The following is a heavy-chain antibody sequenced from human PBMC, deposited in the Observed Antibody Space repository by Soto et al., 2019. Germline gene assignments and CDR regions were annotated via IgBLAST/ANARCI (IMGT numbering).Heavy chain of an antibody. J-gene: IGHJ4*02. Sequence: EVQLLESGGGLVQPGGSLRLSCAASGFTFSSYPMTWVRQAPGKGLEWVSAISGSGDNTYYAYSVKGRFTISRDNSKHALYMQMKSPREADTAVHYCVKRSAIGEDWAHLDYWGQGNVVTVSS. CDR2: ISGSGDNT. D-gene: IGHD2-2*02. CDR1: GFTFSSYP. CDR3: VKRSAIGEDWAHLDY. V-gene: IGHV3-23*01.